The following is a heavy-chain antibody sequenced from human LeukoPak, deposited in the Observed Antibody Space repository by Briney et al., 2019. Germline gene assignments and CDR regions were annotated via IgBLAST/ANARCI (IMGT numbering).Heavy chain of an antibody. Sequence: PGGSLRLSYAASGFTFDYFTMYWVRQSPGKGLEWVSLISLDGNNAYYADSVRGRFTISRDNSKNFLYLQMNSLTSEDTALYYCAKGRRRGYAYGTIDSWGQGTLVTVSS. CDR2: ISLDGNNA. CDR3: AKGRRRGYAYGTIDS. V-gene: IGHV3-43*01. D-gene: IGHD5-18*01. CDR1: GFTFDYFT. J-gene: IGHJ4*02.